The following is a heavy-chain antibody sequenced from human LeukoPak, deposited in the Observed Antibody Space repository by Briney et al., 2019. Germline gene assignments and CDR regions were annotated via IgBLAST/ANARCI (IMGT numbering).Heavy chain of an antibody. CDR1: GASFSGYY. V-gene: IGHV4-34*01. Sequence: PSETLSLTCAVHGASFSGYYWSWIRQSPGKGLEWIGEINHGESTNYNPSLKSRVTISVDTSKNQFSLRLRSVTAADTAVYYCASWPVGYCPGSRCYESDPWGQVTLVTVSS. D-gene: IGHD2-8*02. CDR2: INHGEST. J-gene: IGHJ5*02. CDR3: ASWPVGYCPGSRCYESDP.